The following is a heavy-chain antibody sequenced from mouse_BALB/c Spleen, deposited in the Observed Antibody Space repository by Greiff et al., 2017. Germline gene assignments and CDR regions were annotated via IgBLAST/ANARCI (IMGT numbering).Heavy chain of an antibody. D-gene: IGHD1-1*01. CDR1: GYSITSDYA. J-gene: IGHJ4*01. CDR3: ARSNQFSNYYGSRGAMDY. V-gene: IGHV3-2*02. CDR2: ISYSGST. Sequence: EVKLVESGPGLVKPSQSLSLTCTVTGYSITSDYAWNWIRQFPGNKLEWMGYISYSGSTSYNPSLKSRISITRDTSKNQFFLQLNSVTTEDTATYYCARSNQFSNYYGSRGAMDYWGQGTSVTVSS.